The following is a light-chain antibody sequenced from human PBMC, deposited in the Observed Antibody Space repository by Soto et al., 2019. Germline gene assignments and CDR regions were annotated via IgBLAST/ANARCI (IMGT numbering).Light chain of an antibody. CDR1: QSISSY. Sequence: DIQMTQSPSSLSASVGDRVTITCRASQSISSYLNWYQQKPGKAPKLLIYAASRLQSGVPSRFSGSGSGTEFTLTSSRLQPEDFATYYCQQSYSTPRTFGQGTEVDIK. V-gene: IGKV1-39*01. CDR3: QQSYSTPRT. CDR2: AAS. J-gene: IGKJ1*01.